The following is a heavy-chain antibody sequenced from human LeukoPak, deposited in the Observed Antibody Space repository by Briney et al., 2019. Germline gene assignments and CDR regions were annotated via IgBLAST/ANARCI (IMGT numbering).Heavy chain of an antibody. V-gene: IGHV3-30-3*01. CDR2: ISYDGSNK. J-gene: IGHJ4*02. Sequence: PGRSLRLSCAASGFTFSSYAMHWVRQAPGKGLEWVAVISYDGSNKYYADSVKGRFTISRDNSKNTLYLQMNSLRAEDTAVYYCAKGPPPFHFDSWGQGTLVSVSS. CDR3: AKGPPPFHFDS. D-gene: IGHD2/OR15-2a*01. CDR1: GFTFSSYA.